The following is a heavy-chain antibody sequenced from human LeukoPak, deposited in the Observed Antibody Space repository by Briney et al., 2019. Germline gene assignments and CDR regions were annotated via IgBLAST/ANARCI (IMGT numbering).Heavy chain of an antibody. D-gene: IGHD3-3*01. CDR2: ISGSGGST. Sequence: QTGGSLRLSCAASGFTFSSYAMSWVRQAPGKGLEWVSAISGSGGSTYYADSVKGRFTISRDNAKNSLYLQMNSLRDEDTAVYYCARDPDFWSGYHYYYYGMDVWGQGTTVTVSS. V-gene: IGHV3-23*01. CDR3: ARDPDFWSGYHYYYYGMDV. J-gene: IGHJ6*02. CDR1: GFTFSSYA.